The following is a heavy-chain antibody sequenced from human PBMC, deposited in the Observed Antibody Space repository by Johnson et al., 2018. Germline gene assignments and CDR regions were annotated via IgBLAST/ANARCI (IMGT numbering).Heavy chain of an antibody. Sequence: VQLVESGGGLVKPGGSLRLSCAASGFTFSNAWMNWVRTAPGKGLEWVGRLKSKTDGGTTDYAAPVKGRLPIPRDDSKNTLYLQMNSLKTEDTAVYYCTTDHYDYARIGYYREYFQHWGQGTLVTVSS. V-gene: IGHV3-15*07. J-gene: IGHJ1*01. CDR1: GFTFSNAW. CDR2: LKSKTDGGTT. D-gene: IGHD3-22*01. CDR3: TTDHYDYARIGYYREYFQH.